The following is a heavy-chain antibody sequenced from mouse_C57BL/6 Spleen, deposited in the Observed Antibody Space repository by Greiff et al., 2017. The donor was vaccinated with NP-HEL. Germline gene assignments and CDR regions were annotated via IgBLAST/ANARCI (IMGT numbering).Heavy chain of an antibody. J-gene: IGHJ4*01. Sequence: EVQLVESGGGLVQPGGSLSLSCAASGFTFTDYYMSWVRQPPGKALEWLGFIRNKANGYTTEYSASVKGRFTISRDNSQSILYLQMNALRAEDSATYYCARSPIPYAMDYWGQGTSVTVSS. V-gene: IGHV7-3*01. CDR1: GFTFTDYY. CDR3: ARSPIPYAMDY. CDR2: IRNKANGYTT.